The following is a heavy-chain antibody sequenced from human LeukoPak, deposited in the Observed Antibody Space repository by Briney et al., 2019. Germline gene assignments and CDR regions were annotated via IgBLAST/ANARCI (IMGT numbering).Heavy chain of an antibody. D-gene: IGHD4-17*01. J-gene: IGHJ4*02. CDR1: GFTFRRYA. CDR3: ARGSYGDNYFDY. Sequence: GGSLRLSCAASGFTFRRYAMHWVRQTPGKGLEWVAVISYDGSNKYYADSVKGRFTISRDNSRNTLYLQMNSLKFEDTAVYYCARGSYGDNYFDYWGQGTLVTVSS. CDR2: ISYDGSNK. V-gene: IGHV3-30-3*01.